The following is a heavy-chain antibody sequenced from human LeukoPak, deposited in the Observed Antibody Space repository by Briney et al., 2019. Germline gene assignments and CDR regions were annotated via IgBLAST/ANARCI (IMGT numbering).Heavy chain of an antibody. CDR1: GGSISSHY. J-gene: IGHJ4*02. V-gene: IGHV4-59*11. CDR2: IYYSGSA. CDR3: ASTYRYRSGGSCSYYFDY. Sequence: SETLSLTCTVSGGSISSHYWSWIRQPPGKGLEWIGYIYYSGSANYNPSLKSRVTISGDTSKNQFSLKLSSVTAADSAVYYCASTYRYRSGGSCSYYFDYWGQGTLVTVSS. D-gene: IGHD2-15*01.